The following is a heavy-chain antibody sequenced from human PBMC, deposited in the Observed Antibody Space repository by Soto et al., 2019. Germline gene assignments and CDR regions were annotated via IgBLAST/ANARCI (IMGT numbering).Heavy chain of an antibody. V-gene: IGHV1-69*13. CDR1: GGTFSSYA. CDR3: ARVTGIAAADSYYYYYYVMAV. J-gene: IGHJ6*02. Sequence: ASVKVSCKASGGTFSSYAISWVRQAPGQGLEWMGGIIPIFGTANYAQKFQGRVTITADESTSTAYMELSSLRSEDTAVYYCARVTGIAAADSYYYYYYVMAVWGQGTTVTVSS. D-gene: IGHD6-13*01. CDR2: IIPIFGTA.